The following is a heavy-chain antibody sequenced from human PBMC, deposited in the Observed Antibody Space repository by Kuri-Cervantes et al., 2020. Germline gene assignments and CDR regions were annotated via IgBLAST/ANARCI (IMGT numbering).Heavy chain of an antibody. D-gene: IGHD3-10*01. CDR1: SGSISSYY. CDR2: IYTSGST. V-gene: IGHV4-4*07. Sequence: ETLSLTCTVSSGSISSYYWSWIRQPAGKGLEWIGRIYTSGSTNYNPSLKSRVTMSVDTSKNQFSLKLSSVTAADTAVYYCARERITMVRGVTWFDPWGQGTLVTVSS. J-gene: IGHJ5*02. CDR3: ARERITMVRGVTWFDP.